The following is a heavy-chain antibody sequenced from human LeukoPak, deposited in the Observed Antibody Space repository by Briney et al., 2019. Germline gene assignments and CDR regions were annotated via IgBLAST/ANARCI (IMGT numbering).Heavy chain of an antibody. D-gene: IGHD5-12*01. CDR3: AGEGHTSGFCGAFDI. CDR2: MSFDGSQ. CDR1: GRPFSSSI. J-gene: IGHJ3*02. V-gene: IGHV3-30*03. Sequence: PGGSLSLSCALSGRPFSSSIMHWVRQAPGKGLEWVAGMSFDGSQYYVDSVKGRFTISRDNSGNTVFLHMTSLRPEDTAVYFCAGEGHTSGFCGAFDIWGQGTTVTISS.